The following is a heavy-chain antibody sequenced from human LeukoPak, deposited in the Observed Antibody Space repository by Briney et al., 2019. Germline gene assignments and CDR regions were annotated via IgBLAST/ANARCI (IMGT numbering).Heavy chain of an antibody. CDR2: INWNGGST. J-gene: IGHJ4*02. D-gene: IGHD3-22*01. Sequence: GGSLRLSCAASGFTFDNYGVNWVRQAPGKGLEWVSGINWNGGSTGYADSVKGRFTISRDNAKNSLYLQMNSLRTEDTALYYCARAPQTGYYDSSGYKLPDYWGQGTLVTVSS. CDR1: GFTFDNYG. V-gene: IGHV3-20*04. CDR3: ARAPQTGYYDSSGYKLPDY.